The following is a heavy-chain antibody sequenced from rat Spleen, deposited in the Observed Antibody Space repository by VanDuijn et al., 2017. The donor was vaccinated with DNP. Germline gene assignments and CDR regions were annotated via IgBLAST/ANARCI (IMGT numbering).Heavy chain of an antibody. CDR1: GFTFSDYY. V-gene: IGHV5-20*01. CDR2: ISYDGGST. D-gene: IGHD1-2*01. J-gene: IGHJ4*01. Sequence: EVQLEESGGGLVQPGRSLKVSCVVSGFTFSDYYMAWVRQAPTKGLEWVASISYDGGSTYYRDSVKGRFTISRDNAKSSLYLQMDSLRSEDTATYYCTTVDGIAAILYYAMDAWGQGTSVTVSS. CDR3: TTVDGIAAILYYAMDA.